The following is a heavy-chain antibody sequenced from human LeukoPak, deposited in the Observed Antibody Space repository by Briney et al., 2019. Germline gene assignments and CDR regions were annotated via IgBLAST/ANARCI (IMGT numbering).Heavy chain of an antibody. CDR2: IKSKIDGGTI. D-gene: IGHD2-2*01. CDR3: TADLSTSSTYSNDH. V-gene: IGHV3-15*01. J-gene: IGHJ4*02. CDR1: GFTFNNSW. Sequence: GGSLRLSCTASGFTFNNSWMSWVRQTLGKGLDWVGRIKSKIDGGTIDYAAPVKGRFSISRDDSKNTLFLQMSSLNTDDTAVYYCTADLSTSSTYSNDHWGQGTLVTVSS.